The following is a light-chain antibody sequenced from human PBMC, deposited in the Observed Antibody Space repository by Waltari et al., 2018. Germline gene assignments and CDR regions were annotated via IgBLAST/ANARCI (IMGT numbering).Light chain of an antibody. J-gene: IGLJ1*01. V-gene: IGLV2-14*03. CDR3: SSYTSSSTLV. Sequence: QSALTQPASVSGSPGQSITISCPGTSSDVGRYEYVSWYQQYPGKAPRLIIFEVSDRPSGVSDRFSGSKSDNTASLTISGLQAEDEADYYCSSYTSSSTLVFGAGTKVTVL. CDR2: EVS. CDR1: SSDVGRYEY.